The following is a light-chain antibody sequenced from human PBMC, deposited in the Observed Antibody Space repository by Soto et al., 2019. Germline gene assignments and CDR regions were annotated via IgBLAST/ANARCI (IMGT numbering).Light chain of an antibody. J-gene: IGLJ1*01. CDR2: EGS. Sequence: QSVLSQPASVSGSPGQSITISCTVTSSDVGSYNLVSWYKQHPGKAPKVMIYEGSKRPSGVSNRFSASKSGTTASLTVSGLQAEDEADYYCCSYAGNSIYVFGSGTKVTVL. CDR3: CSYAGNSIYV. CDR1: SSDVGSYNL. V-gene: IGLV2-23*01.